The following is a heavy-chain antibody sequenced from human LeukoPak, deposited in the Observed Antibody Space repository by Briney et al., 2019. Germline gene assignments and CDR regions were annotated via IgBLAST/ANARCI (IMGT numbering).Heavy chain of an antibody. CDR3: ARELIDFHDHTNKGFFDS. D-gene: IGHD3/OR15-3a*01. Sequence: ASVKVSCKASGYTFTSYGISWVRQAPGQGLEWMGWISAYNGNTNYAQKLQGRVTMTTDTSTSTAYMELRSLRSDDTAVYYCARELIDFHDHTNKGFFDSWGQGTPVTVSS. V-gene: IGHV1-18*01. CDR1: GYTFTSYG. J-gene: IGHJ4*02. CDR2: ISAYNGNT.